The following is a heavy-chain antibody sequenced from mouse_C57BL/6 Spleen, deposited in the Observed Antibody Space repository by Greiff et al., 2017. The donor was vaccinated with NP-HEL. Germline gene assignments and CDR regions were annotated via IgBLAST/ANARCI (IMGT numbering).Heavy chain of an antibody. V-gene: IGHV2-2*01. CDR1: GFSLTSYG. J-gene: IGHJ2*01. Sequence: QVQLQQSGPGLVQPSQSLSITCTVSGFSLTSYGVHWVRQSPGKGLEWLGVIWSGGSTDYNAAFISSLSISKDKSKIQVFVKMNRLQDDDTAIYYGAGGGGRDYFDYGGQGTTLTVSS. D-gene: IGHD3-3*01. CDR3: AGGGGRDYFDY. CDR2: IWSGGST.